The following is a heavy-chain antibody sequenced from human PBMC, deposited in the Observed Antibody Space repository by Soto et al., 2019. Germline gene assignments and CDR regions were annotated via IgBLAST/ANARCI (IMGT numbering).Heavy chain of an antibody. J-gene: IGHJ4*02. CDR1: GGSISSSSYY. CDR3: ARRPGRYFDWRMNPGFDY. CDR2: IYYSGST. V-gene: IGHV4-39*01. D-gene: IGHD3-9*01. Sequence: SETLSLTCTVSGGSISSSSYYWGWIRQPPGKGLEWIGSIYYSGSTYYNPSLKSRVTISVDTSKNQFSLKLSSVTAADTAVYYCARRPGRYFDWRMNPGFDYWGQGTLVTVS.